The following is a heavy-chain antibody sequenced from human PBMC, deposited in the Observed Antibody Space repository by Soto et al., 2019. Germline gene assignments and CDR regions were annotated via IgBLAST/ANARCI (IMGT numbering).Heavy chain of an antibody. CDR1: GFTFSSYA. Sequence: WGSLRLSCAASGFTFSSYAMSWFRQAPGKGLEWVSAISGSGGSTYYADSVKGRFTISRDNSKNTLYLQMNSLRAEDTAVYYCAKYHYDFWSGATFDYCGQGTLVTVSS. D-gene: IGHD3-3*01. V-gene: IGHV3-23*01. CDR2: ISGSGGST. J-gene: IGHJ4*02. CDR3: AKYHYDFWSGATFDY.